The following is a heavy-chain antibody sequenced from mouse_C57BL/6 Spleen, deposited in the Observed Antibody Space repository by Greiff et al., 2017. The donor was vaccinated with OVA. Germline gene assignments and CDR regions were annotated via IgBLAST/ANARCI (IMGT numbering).Heavy chain of an antibody. Sequence: QVQLQQSGPGLVQPSQSLSITCTVSGFSLTSYGVHWVRQSPGKGLEWLGVIWSGGSTDYNAAFISRLSLSKDNSKSQVFFKMNSLKADDTAIYYCARKRDDGYYNYYAMDYWGQGTSVTVSS. V-gene: IGHV2-2*01. J-gene: IGHJ4*01. CDR1: GFSLTSYG. CDR3: ARKRDDGYYNYYAMDY. CDR2: IWSGGST. D-gene: IGHD2-3*01.